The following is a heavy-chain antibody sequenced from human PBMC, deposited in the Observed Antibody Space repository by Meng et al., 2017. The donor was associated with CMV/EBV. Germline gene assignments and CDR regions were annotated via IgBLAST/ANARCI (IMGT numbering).Heavy chain of an antibody. CDR2: IYSGGSST. CDR1: GFTFSSYA. J-gene: IGHJ4*02. D-gene: IGHD2-15*01. CDR3: ARDTRAATDY. Sequence: GESLKISCAASGFTFSSYAMSWVRQAPGKGLEWVSVIYSGGSSTYYADSVKGRFTISRDNAKNSLYLQMNSLRAEDTAVYYCARDTRAATDYWGQGTLVTVSS. V-gene: IGHV3-23*03.